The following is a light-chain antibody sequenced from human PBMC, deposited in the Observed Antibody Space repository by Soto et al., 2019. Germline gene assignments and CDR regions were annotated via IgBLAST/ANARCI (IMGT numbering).Light chain of an antibody. CDR3: CSYAGSSTYV. CDR2: EVS. V-gene: IGLV2-23*02. CDR1: SSDVGSYNL. J-gene: IGLJ1*01. Sequence: ALTQPASVSGSPGQSVTISCTGTSSDVGSYNLVSWYQQHPGKAPKLMIYEVSKRPSGVSNRFSGSKSGNTASLTISGLQAEDEADYYCCSYAGSSTYVFGTGTKGHRP.